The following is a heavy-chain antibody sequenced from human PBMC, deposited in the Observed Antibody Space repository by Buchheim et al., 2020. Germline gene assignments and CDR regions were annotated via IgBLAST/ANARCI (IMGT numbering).Heavy chain of an antibody. CDR3: ARGDPDYYDSSGYYGY. CDR1: GGSISSSSYY. D-gene: IGHD3-22*01. CDR2: IYYSGST. Sequence: QLQLQESGPGLVKPSETLSLTCSVSGGSISSSSYYWSWIRQPPGKGLEWIGYIYYSGSTYYNPSLQSRVTISVDTSKNQFSLKLSSVTAADTAVYYCARGDPDYYDSSGYYGYWGQGTL. V-gene: IGHV4-30-4*01. J-gene: IGHJ4*02.